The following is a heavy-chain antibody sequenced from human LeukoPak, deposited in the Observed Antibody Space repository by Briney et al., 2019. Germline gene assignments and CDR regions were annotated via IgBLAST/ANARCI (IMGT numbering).Heavy chain of an antibody. Sequence: SETLSLTCTVSGDSISSGGFHWSWIRQHPGKGLEWIGYIYYSGTTYYNPSLKSRVSLSVDTSQNQFSLQLRSVTAADTAVYYCATRGKDAVAETALFDYWGQGTLVTVSS. D-gene: IGHD6-19*01. V-gene: IGHV4-31*03. CDR2: IYYSGTT. CDR1: GDSISSGGFH. CDR3: ATRGKDAVAETALFDY. J-gene: IGHJ4*02.